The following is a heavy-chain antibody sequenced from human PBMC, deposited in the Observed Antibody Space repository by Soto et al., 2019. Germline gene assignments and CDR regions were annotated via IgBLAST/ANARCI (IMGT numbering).Heavy chain of an antibody. V-gene: IGHV3-48*01. CDR2: ISSSSSTI. J-gene: IGHJ3*02. CDR1: GFTFSSYS. Sequence: EVQLVESGGGLVQPGGSLRLSCAASGFTFSSYSMNWVRQAPGKGLEWVSYISSSSSTIYYADSVKGRFTISRDNAKNSLYRQRNSLRAEDTAVYYCARETAAYCGGDCYSSDAFDIWGQGTMVTVSS. CDR3: ARETAAYCGGDCYSSDAFDI. D-gene: IGHD2-21*02.